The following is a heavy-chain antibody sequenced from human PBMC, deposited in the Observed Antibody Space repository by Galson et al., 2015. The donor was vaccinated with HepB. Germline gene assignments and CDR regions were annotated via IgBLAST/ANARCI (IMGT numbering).Heavy chain of an antibody. V-gene: IGHV1-69*13. CDR2: IIPIFGTA. CDR3: ASPRRYCSGGSCSVLPGWFDP. Sequence: SVKVSCKASGGTFSSYAISWVRQAPGQGLEWMGGIIPIFGTANYAQKFQGRVTITADESTSTAYMELSSPRSEDTAVYYCASPRRYCSGGSCSVLPGWFDPWGQGTLVTVSS. D-gene: IGHD2-15*01. CDR1: GGTFSSYA. J-gene: IGHJ5*02.